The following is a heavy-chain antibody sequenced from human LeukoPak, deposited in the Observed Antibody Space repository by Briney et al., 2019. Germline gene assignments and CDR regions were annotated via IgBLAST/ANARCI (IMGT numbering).Heavy chain of an antibody. CDR1: GYTFTGYY. CDR3: AREVQDCSSTSCYVDY. CDR2: INPNSGGT. J-gene: IGHJ4*02. D-gene: IGHD2-2*01. Sequence: EASVKVSCKASGYTFTGYYMHWVRQAPGQGLEWMGWINPNSGGTNYAQKFQGRVTMTRDTSISTAYMELSRLRSDDTAVYYCAREVQDCSSTSCYVDYWGQGTLVTVSS. V-gene: IGHV1-2*02.